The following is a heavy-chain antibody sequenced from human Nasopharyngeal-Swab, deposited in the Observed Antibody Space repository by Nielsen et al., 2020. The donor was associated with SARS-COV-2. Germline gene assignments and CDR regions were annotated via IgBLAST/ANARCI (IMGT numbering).Heavy chain of an antibody. D-gene: IGHD3-16*01. CDR2: VYHFGNT. CDR3: ASMRPRYYYGMDV. J-gene: IGHJ6*02. Sequence: RQAPGKDMEWIGSVYHFGNTYYNPSLKSRVTISVDTSKNQFSLKLSSVTAADTAVYYCASMRPRYYYGMDVWGQGTTVTVSS. V-gene: IGHV4-30-2*04.